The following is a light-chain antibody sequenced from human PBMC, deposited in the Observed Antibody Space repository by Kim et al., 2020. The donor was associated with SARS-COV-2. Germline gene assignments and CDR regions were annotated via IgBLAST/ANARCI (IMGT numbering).Light chain of an antibody. CDR1: QSVDSRY. V-gene: IGKV3-20*01. J-gene: IGKJ4*01. CDR3: QYYRGAPVT. CDR2: AAS. Sequence: SPGEGATLSCRASQSVDSRYIAWYQQKSGQAPRLFIYAASSRATGIPDRFSGSGSGTDFTLTISRLEPEDFAVYYCQYYRGAPVTFGGGTKVEIK.